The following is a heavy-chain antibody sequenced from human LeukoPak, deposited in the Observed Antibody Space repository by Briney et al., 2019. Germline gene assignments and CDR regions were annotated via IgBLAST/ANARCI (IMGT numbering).Heavy chain of an antibody. CDR2: INHSGDT. V-gene: IGHV4-34*01. Sequence: RSETLSLTCAVYGGSFSDYYWSWIRQPPGKGLEWIGEINHSGDTKYNPSLKSRVTMSVDTSKNQFSLKVSSVTAADTAVYYCARIQLWPLHYFDYWGQGTLVTVSS. D-gene: IGHD5-18*01. CDR3: ARIQLWPLHYFDY. J-gene: IGHJ4*02. CDR1: GGSFSDYY.